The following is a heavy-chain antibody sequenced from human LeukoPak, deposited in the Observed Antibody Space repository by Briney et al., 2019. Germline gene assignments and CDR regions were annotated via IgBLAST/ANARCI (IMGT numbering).Heavy chain of an antibody. CDR3: AREGDCSSTSCPPDY. D-gene: IGHD2-2*01. Sequence: SETLSLTCTVSGGSITSYYWSWIRQPPGKGLEWIGYVSYSGSTYYNPSLKSRVTISVDTSKNQFSLKLSSVTAADTAVCYCAREGDCSSTSCPPDYWGQGTLVTVSS. V-gene: IGHV4-59*12. CDR1: GGSITSYY. CDR2: VSYSGST. J-gene: IGHJ4*02.